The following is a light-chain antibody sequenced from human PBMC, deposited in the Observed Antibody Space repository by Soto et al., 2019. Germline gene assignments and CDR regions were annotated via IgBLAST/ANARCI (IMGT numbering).Light chain of an antibody. Sequence: IQFTQSPSSLSASVGDRVTITCRASQGISSYLAWYQQKPGKAPKLLIYAASTLQSGVPSRFSGSGSGTDFTLTISSLQPEDFETYYCQQLNSYTETFGQGTKVDIK. V-gene: IGKV1-9*01. CDR3: QQLNSYTET. J-gene: IGKJ1*01. CDR2: AAS. CDR1: QGISSY.